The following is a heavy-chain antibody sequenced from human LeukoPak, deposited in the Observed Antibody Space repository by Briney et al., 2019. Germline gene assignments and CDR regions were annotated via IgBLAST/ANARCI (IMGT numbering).Heavy chain of an antibody. Sequence: SQTLSLTCAVSGGSISSGGYSWSWIRQPPGKGLEWIGYIYHGGSTYYNPSPKSRVTISVDRSKNQFSLKLSSVTAAETAVYYCARGDDFWSGYYDWGQGTLVTVSS. CDR3: ARGDDFWSGYYD. D-gene: IGHD3-3*01. J-gene: IGHJ4*02. V-gene: IGHV4-30-2*01. CDR1: GGSISSGGYS. CDR2: IYHGGST.